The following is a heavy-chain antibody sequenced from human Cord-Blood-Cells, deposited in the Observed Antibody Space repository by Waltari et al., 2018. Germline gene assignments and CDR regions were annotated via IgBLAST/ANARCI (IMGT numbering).Heavy chain of an antibody. Sequence: QVQLVQSGAEVKKPGASVKDSCKASGYTFTSYYINWVRQATGQGLEWMGWMNPNSGNTGYAQKFQGRVTMTRNTSISTAYMELSSLRSEDTAVYYCARGCTGGVCYYYYGMDVWGQGTTVTVSS. CDR1: GYTFTSYY. CDR2: MNPNSGNT. V-gene: IGHV1-8*01. D-gene: IGHD2-8*02. J-gene: IGHJ6*02. CDR3: ARGCTGGVCYYYYGMDV.